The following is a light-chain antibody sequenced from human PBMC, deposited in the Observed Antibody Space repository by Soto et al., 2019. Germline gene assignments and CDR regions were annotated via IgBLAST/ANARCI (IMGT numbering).Light chain of an antibody. CDR3: QVWDSSGDHVV. CDR1: NIGSES. V-gene: IGLV3-21*02. CDR2: DGS. J-gene: IGLJ2*01. Sequence: SYELTQPPSVSVAPGQTARITCGGNNIGSESVHWYQQKPGQAPVVVVYDGSDRPSGIPERFSGSNSGNTATLTLSRVEAGDEADYYCQVWDSSGDHVVFGGGTKVTVL.